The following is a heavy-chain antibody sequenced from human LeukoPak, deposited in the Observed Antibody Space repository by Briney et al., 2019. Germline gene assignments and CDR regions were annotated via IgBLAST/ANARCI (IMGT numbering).Heavy chain of an antibody. D-gene: IGHD3-22*01. Sequence: GGSLRLSCAASGFTFSTSAMNWVRQAPGKGLEWVSSINQGATHIYYADSVRGRFTISRDNAKNSLYLQMNSLRAEDTAVYYCARDENLPVVAAWSQGTLVTVSS. CDR1: GFTFSTSA. CDR3: ARDENLPVVAA. J-gene: IGHJ5*02. V-gene: IGHV3-21*04. CDR2: INQGATHI.